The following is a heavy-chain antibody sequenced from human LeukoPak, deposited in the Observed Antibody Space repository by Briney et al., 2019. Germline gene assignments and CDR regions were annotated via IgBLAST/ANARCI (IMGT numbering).Heavy chain of an antibody. V-gene: IGHV3-23*01. CDR2: ISGSGGST. Sequence: GSLRLSCAASGFTFSSYAMSWVRQAPGKGLEWVSAISGSGGSTYYADSVKGRLTISRDNSKNTLYLQMNSLRAEDTAVYYCARGAGYSSSWALYNWFDPWGQGTLVTVSS. CDR1: GFTFSSYA. CDR3: ARGAGYSSSWALYNWFDP. D-gene: IGHD6-13*01. J-gene: IGHJ5*02.